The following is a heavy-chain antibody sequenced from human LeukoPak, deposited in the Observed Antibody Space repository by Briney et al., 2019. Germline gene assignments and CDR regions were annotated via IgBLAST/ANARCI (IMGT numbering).Heavy chain of an antibody. CDR3: ARDASSSWSPYFDY. CDR1: GFTFSSYS. D-gene: IGHD6-13*01. Sequence: GGSLRLSCAASGFTFSSYSMNWVRQAPGKGLEWVSSISSSSSYIYYADSVKGRFTISRDNAKNSLYLQMNSLRAEDTAVCYCARDASSSWSPYFDYWGQGTLVTVSS. J-gene: IGHJ4*02. V-gene: IGHV3-21*01. CDR2: ISSSSSYI.